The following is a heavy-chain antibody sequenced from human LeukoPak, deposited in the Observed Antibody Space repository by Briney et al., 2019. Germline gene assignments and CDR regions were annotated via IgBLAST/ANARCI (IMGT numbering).Heavy chain of an antibody. V-gene: IGHV1-8*01. CDR2: MNPNSGNT. D-gene: IGHD3-3*01. CDR1: GYTLTSYD. J-gene: IGHJ4*02. Sequence: ASVKVSCKASGYTLTSYDINWVRQATGQGLEWMGWMNPNSGNTGYAQKFQGRVTMTRNTSISTAYMELSSLRSEDTAVYYCARGRTLYDFWSGYWGTGEYYFDYWGQGTLVTVSS. CDR3: ARGRTLYDFWSGYWGTGEYYFDY.